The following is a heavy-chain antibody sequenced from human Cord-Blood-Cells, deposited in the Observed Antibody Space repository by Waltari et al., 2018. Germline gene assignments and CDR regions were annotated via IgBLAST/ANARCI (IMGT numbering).Heavy chain of an antibody. V-gene: IGHV1-69*09. D-gene: IGHD3-9*01. CDR3: ARDGYDILTGYYTEYFQH. CDR1: GGTFSSYA. Sequence: QVQLVQSGAEVKKPGSSVKVSCKASGGTFSSYAIRWVRQAPGQGLEWMGRIIPILGIANYAQKFQGRVTITADKSTSTAYMELSSLRSEDTAVYYCARDGYDILTGYYTEYFQHWGQGTLVTVSS. CDR2: IIPILGIA. J-gene: IGHJ1*01.